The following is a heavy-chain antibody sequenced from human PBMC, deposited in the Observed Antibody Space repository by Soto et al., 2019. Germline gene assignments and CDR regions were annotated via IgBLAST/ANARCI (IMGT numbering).Heavy chain of an antibody. V-gene: IGHV2-5*02. CDR2: IYWDDDK. CDR1: GFSLSTSGVG. Sequence: QITLKESGPTLVKPTQTLTLTCTFSGFSLSTSGVGVGWIRQPPGKALECLAFIYWDDDKRYSPSLKSRLTIIKDTSKNQVVLRMTNMDPVDTATYNCAPLVVAGVTYYFDYWGQGTLVTVSS. J-gene: IGHJ4*02. D-gene: IGHD2-15*01. CDR3: APLVVAGVTYYFDY.